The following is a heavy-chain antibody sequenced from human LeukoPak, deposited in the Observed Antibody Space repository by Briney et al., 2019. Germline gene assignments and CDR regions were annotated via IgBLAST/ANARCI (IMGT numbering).Heavy chain of an antibody. CDR2: ISGSGGST. CDR3: AKMSGYSYGLYYYYYYMDV. V-gene: IGHV3-23*01. Sequence: GGSLRLSCAASGFTFSSYAMSWVRQAPGKGLEWVSAISGSGGSTYYADSVKGRFTISRDNSKNTLYLQMNSLRAEDTAVYYCAKMSGYSYGLYYYYYYMDVWGKGTTVTVSS. CDR1: GFTFSSYA. J-gene: IGHJ6*03. D-gene: IGHD5-18*01.